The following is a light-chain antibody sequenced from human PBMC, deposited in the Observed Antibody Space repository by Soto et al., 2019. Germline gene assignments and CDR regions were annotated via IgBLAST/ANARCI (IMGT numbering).Light chain of an antibody. CDR1: SGDIGSYNR. V-gene: IGLV2-23*02. J-gene: IGLJ1*01. CDR3: CSYAGSSTSYV. Sequence: QSVLTQPASVSGSPGQSITISCTGTSGDIGSYNRVSWYQQHPGKAPKLIIYEVTDRPSGVSNRFSGSKSGNTASLTISGLQAEDEADYYCCSYAGSSTSYVFGTGTKLTVL. CDR2: EVT.